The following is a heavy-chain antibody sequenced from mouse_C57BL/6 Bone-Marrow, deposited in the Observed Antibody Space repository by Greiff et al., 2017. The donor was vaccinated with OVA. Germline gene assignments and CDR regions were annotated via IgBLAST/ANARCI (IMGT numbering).Heavy chain of an antibody. V-gene: IGHV5-6*01. CDR2: ISSGGSYT. J-gene: IGHJ3*01. CDR1: GFTFSSYG. CDR3: ARERAY. Sequence: QLVESGGDLVKPGGSLKLSCAASGFTFSSYGMSWVRQTPDKRLEWVAAISSGGSYTYYPDSVKGRFTISRDNAKNTLYLQMSSLKSEDTAMYYCARERAYWGQGTLVTVSA.